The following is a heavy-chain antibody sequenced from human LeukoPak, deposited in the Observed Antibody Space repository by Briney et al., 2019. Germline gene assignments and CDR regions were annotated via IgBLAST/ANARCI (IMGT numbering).Heavy chain of an antibody. Sequence: GGSLRLSCAASGFTFSSYSMNWVRQAPGKGLEWVSSISSSSSYIYYADSVKSRFTISRDNAKNSLYLQMNSLRAEDTAVYYCARDLREGTMSPRWFDPWGQGTLVTVSS. CDR1: GFTFSSYS. D-gene: IGHD3-3*01. V-gene: IGHV3-21*01. CDR3: ARDLREGTMSPRWFDP. J-gene: IGHJ5*02. CDR2: ISSSSSYI.